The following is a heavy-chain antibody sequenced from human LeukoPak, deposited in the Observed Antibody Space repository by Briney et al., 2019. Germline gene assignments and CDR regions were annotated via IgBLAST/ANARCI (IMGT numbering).Heavy chain of an antibody. Sequence: GGSLRLSCEASVFTFSDSAIHWVRQAPGKGLEWVGRIRNRANNYATVYSASVEGRFSMSRDDSKNTAYLQMNSLKTEDTALYYCSGYDYGLDVWGQGTTVTVSS. CDR2: IRNRANNYAT. CDR1: VFTFSDSA. V-gene: IGHV3-73*01. J-gene: IGHJ6*02. CDR3: SGYDYGLDV.